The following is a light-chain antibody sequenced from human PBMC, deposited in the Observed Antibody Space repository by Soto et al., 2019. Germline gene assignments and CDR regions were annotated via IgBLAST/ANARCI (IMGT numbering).Light chain of an antibody. CDR3: ATWDDGLNGFYV. Sequence: QSVLTQPPSASGTPGPGVTISCSGSTSNIGSNYVYWYQQLPGTAPKLLIYRNNQRPSGDPDRFSGSKSGTSASLVISGLRSDEVADYFWATWDDGLNGFYVVGTGPK. J-gene: IGLJ1*01. CDR2: RNN. CDR1: TSNIGSNY. V-gene: IGLV1-47*01.